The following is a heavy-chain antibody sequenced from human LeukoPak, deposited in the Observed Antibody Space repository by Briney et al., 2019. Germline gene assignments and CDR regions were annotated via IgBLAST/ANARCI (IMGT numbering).Heavy chain of an antibody. Sequence: ASVKVSCKASGYTFTIYDINWVRQATGQGLEWMGWINPNSGGADYAQKFQGRVTMTRDTSISTAYMALSRLRSDDTAVYYCAKGPPEYCSGGSCHSGRNWINPWGQGTLVTVSS. CDR2: INPNSGGA. V-gene: IGHV1-2*02. CDR1: GYTFTIYD. J-gene: IGHJ5*02. CDR3: AKGPPEYCSGGSCHSGRNWINP. D-gene: IGHD2-15*01.